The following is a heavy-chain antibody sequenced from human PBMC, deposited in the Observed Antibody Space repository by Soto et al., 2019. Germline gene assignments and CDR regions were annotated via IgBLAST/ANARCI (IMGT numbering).Heavy chain of an antibody. Sequence: QMQLQESGPGLVSPSQTLSLTCTVSGGSISSDGDYYRWSWIRQHPGKGLEWIGYIYDSGSPYYHPSLESRVTVSVDTSKNQFSLKLSSLPAADTAVYYCARVRENYFDSWGQGILVTVSS. V-gene: IGHV4-31*03. CDR3: ARVRENYFDS. J-gene: IGHJ4*02. CDR1: GGSISSDGDYYR. CDR2: IYDSGSP.